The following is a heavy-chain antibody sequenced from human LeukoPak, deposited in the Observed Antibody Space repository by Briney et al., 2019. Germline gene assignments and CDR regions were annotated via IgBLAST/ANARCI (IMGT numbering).Heavy chain of an antibody. D-gene: IGHD3-10*01. V-gene: IGHV4-31*03. J-gene: IGHJ3*02. Sequence: SQTLSLTCTVSGGXISSGGYYWSWIRQHPGKGLEWIGYIYYSGSTYYNPSLKSRVTISVDTSKNQFSLKLSSVTAADTAVYYCARFPLWFGEPHPFDIWGQGTMVTVSS. CDR3: ARFPLWFGEPHPFDI. CDR2: IYYSGST. CDR1: GGXISSGGYY.